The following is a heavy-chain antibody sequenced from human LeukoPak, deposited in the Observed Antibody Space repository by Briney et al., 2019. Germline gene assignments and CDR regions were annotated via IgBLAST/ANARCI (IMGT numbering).Heavy chain of an antibody. V-gene: IGHV4-34*01. CDR3: ARFYYDSSGYYYVAY. D-gene: IGHD3-22*01. CDR2: INHSGST. J-gene: IGHJ4*02. Sequence: SETLSLTCAVYGGSFSGYYWSWIRQPPGKGLASIGEINHSGSTNYNPSLKSRVTISVDTSKNQFSLKLSSVTAADTAVYYCARFYYDSSGYYYVAYWGQGTLVTVSS. CDR1: GGSFSGYY.